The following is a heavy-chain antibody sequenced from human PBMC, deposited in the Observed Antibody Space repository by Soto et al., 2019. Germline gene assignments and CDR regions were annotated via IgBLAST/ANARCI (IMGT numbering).Heavy chain of an antibody. D-gene: IGHD5-18*01. V-gene: IGHV4-4*07. CDR3: AREGDTAMVSRAPFDY. J-gene: IGHJ4*02. CDR1: GGSISSYY. Sequence: SETLSLTCTVPGGSISSYYWSWIRQPAGKGLEWIGRIYTSGSTNYNPSLKSRVTMSVDTSKIQFSLKLSSVTAADTAVYYCAREGDTAMVSRAPFDYWGQGTLVTVSS. CDR2: IYTSGST.